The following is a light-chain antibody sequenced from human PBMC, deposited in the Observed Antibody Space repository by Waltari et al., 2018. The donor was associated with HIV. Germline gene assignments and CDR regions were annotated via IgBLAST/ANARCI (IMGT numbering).Light chain of an antibody. CDR1: QSVTSNF. J-gene: IGKJ2*01. CDR2: GAS. V-gene: IGKV3-20*01. CDR3: QQYVGSAGT. Sequence: EIVLTRSPGTLSLSPGERATLSCRASQSVTSNFLAWYQHKPGQAPRLLIYGASIRPTGIPDRFSGSGSGSDFTLTITRLEPGDVAVYYCQQYVGSAGTFGQGTKLEIK.